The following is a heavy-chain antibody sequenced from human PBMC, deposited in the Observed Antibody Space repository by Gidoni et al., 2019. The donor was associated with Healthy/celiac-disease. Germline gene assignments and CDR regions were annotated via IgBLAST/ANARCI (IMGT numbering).Heavy chain of an antibody. J-gene: IGHJ6*02. V-gene: IGHV1-69*01. Sequence: QVQLVQSGAEVKKPRSSAKFSCKASGAPFSRYANSWVRQAPGQGLEWVGGSIPIIGTANYAQQYQGRVTITADESTSTAYMELSSLRSEDTAVYYCARGIIAARPSYYGMDVWGQGTTVTVSS. D-gene: IGHD6-6*01. CDR1: GAPFSRYA. CDR2: SIPIIGTA. CDR3: ARGIIAARPSYYGMDV.